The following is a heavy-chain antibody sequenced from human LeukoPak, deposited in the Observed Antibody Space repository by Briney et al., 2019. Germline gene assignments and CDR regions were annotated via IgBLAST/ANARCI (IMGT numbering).Heavy chain of an antibody. CDR3: ARDAPSGWYLDY. Sequence: ASVKVSCKASGGTFSSYAISWVRQAPGQGLEWMGIINPSGGSANYAQKFQGRVTMTRDTSTSTVYMELSSLRSEDTAVYYCARDAPSGWYLDYWGQGTLVTVSS. J-gene: IGHJ4*02. D-gene: IGHD6-19*01. CDR2: INPSGGSA. CDR1: GGTFSSYA. V-gene: IGHV1-46*01.